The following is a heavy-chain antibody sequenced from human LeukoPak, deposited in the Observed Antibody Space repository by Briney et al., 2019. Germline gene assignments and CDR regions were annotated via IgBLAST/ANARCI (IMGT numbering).Heavy chain of an antibody. CDR3: ARHLSSTSYPFYYYLDV. V-gene: IGHV4-4*09. J-gene: IGHJ6*03. Sequence: PSETLSLTCTVSGASISGYYWSWLRQPPGKELERIGYIHTSGSTRFNPSLQSRVTLSFDTSKDQFSLKLTSLTAADTAVYYCARHLSSTSYPFYYYLDVWGKGTTVTVSS. CDR1: GASISGYY. CDR2: IHTSGST. D-gene: IGHD2-2*02.